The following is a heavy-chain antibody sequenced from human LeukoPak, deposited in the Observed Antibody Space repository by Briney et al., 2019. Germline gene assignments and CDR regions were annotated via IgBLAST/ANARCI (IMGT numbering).Heavy chain of an antibody. J-gene: IGHJ4*02. CDR2: ISWNSGSI. Sequence: PGGSLRLSCAASGFTFDDYATHWVRHAPGKGLEWVSGISWNSGSIGYADSVKGRFTISRDNAKNSLYLQMNSLRAEDTALYYCAKDNYDSSGYFDYWGQGTLVTVSS. D-gene: IGHD3-22*01. V-gene: IGHV3-9*01. CDR3: AKDNYDSSGYFDY. CDR1: GFTFDDYA.